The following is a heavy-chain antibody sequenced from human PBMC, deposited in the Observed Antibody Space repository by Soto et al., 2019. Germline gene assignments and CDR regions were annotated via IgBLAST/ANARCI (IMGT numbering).Heavy chain of an antibody. J-gene: IGHJ4*02. CDR1: GGSFSGFY. Sequence: PSDTLSLTCAVSGGSFSGFYWTWIRQPPGKGLEWIGEINHSGSTNYNPSLKSRVTVSVDTSKNQFSLKLSSVTAADTAVYYCARGPGATTGGYWGQGTLVTVSS. V-gene: IGHV4-34*01. CDR2: INHSGST. CDR3: ARGPGATTGGY. D-gene: IGHD1-26*01.